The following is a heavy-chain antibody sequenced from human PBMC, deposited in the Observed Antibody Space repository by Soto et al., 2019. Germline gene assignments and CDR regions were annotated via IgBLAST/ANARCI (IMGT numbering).Heavy chain of an antibody. V-gene: IGHV5-51*01. CDR1: GYSFTSYW. CDR2: IYPGDSDT. J-gene: IGHJ4*02. D-gene: IGHD6-19*01. CDR3: ARPRGWSAYYFDY. Sequence: PGDSLKISCKGSGYSFTSYWIGWVRQMPGKGLEWMGIIYPGDSDTRYSRYFQGQVTISADKSISHAYLQWRSLKAPDTAMYYCARPRGWSAYYFDYWGQGTLVTVSS.